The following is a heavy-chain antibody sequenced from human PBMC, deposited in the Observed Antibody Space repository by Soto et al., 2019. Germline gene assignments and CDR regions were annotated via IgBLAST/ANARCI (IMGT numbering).Heavy chain of an antibody. J-gene: IGHJ2*01. CDR2: ISGSGGIT. V-gene: IGHV3-23*01. CDR1: GFIFSSFA. CDR3: AKQPEYYYGSGRHYFYWYFDL. Sequence: EVQLLESGGGLVQPGGSLRLSCAASGFIFSSFAMSWVRQAPGKGLEWVSTISGSGGITYYADSVKGRFTISRDNPKNTLYLQTNSLRGEDTAVYYCAKQPEYYYGSGRHYFYWYFDLWGRGTLVTVSS. D-gene: IGHD3-10*01.